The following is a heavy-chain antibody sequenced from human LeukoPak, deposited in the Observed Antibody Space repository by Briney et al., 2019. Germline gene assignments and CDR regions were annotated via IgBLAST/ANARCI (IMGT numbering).Heavy chain of an antibody. J-gene: IGHJ4*02. V-gene: IGHV4-4*07. CDR3: ARIGGITYFDY. CDR1: GGYIGSHF. Sequence: SETLSLTCSVSGGYIGSHFWSWIRQPAGKELEYIGRFYTSGSPNYNPSLKSRVTMSVDTSKNQFSLRLSSVSPADTAVYYCARIGGITYFDYWGQGILVTVPS. D-gene: IGHD3-16*01. CDR2: FYTSGSP.